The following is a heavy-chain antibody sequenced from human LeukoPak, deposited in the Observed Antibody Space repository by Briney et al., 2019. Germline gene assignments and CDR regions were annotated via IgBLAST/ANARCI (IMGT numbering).Heavy chain of an antibody. D-gene: IGHD6-13*01. CDR1: GYTFTSYG. Sequence: ASVKVSCKASGYTFTSYGISWVRQAPGQGLEWMGWISAYNGNTDYAQKFQGRVTMTTDTSTNTAYMDLRSLRSDDTAVYYCAREGIAAAGDYYYMDVWGKGTTVTVSS. V-gene: IGHV1-18*01. CDR3: AREGIAAAGDYYYMDV. J-gene: IGHJ6*03. CDR2: ISAYNGNT.